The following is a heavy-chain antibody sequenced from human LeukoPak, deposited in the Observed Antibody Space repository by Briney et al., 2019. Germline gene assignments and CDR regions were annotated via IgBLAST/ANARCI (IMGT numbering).Heavy chain of an antibody. CDR3: AKVRHSSGWYVDY. D-gene: IGHD6-19*01. J-gene: IGHJ4*02. CDR2: ISSSGSTI. Sequence: GGSLRLSCAASGFTFSDYYMSWIRQAPGKGLEWVSYISSSGSTIYYADSVKGRFTISRDNSKNTLYLQMNSLRAEDTAVYYCAKVRHSSGWYVDYWGQGTLVTVSS. V-gene: IGHV3-11*01. CDR1: GFTFSDYY.